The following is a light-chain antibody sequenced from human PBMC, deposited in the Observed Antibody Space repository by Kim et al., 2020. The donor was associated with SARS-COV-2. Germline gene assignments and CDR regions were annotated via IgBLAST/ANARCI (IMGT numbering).Light chain of an antibody. V-gene: IGKV3-15*01. J-gene: IGKJ2*01. CDR2: GAS. CDR1: QSVSNN. Sequence: SPWERATLSCRASQSVSNNLAWYQHKPGQPPRLLIYGASTRATGVPARFSGSGSGTDFTLTVSSLQSEDFAVYYCHQYNDWPPGDTFGHGTKLEI. CDR3: HQYNDWPPGDT.